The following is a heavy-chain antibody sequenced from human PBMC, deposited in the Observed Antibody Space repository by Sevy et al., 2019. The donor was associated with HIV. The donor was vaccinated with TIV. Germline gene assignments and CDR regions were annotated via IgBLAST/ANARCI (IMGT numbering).Heavy chain of an antibody. CDR1: GFIFNSYA. J-gene: IGHJ4*02. CDR2: ISGSGGST. CDR3: RAVGTTTAFDY. D-gene: IGHD1-26*01. V-gene: IGHV3-23*01. Sequence: GGSLRLSCAASGFIFNSYAMNWVRQAPGKGLEWVSSISGSGGSTYYADSVKGRVTISRDNFRRMVDLQMNSLRAEDTDLYSCRAVGTTTAFDYWGQGTLVTVSS.